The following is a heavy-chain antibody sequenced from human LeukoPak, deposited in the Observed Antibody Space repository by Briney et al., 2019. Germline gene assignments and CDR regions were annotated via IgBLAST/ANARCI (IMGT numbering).Heavy chain of an antibody. D-gene: IGHD2-2*01. Sequence: GGSLRLSCSASGFTFSTYTMHWVRQAPGKGLEYVSSISGDGGNTYYASSVKGRFTISRDNSENTVYLQMGSLRAEDMAVYYCARDTLYCSRSSCPVGYMDVWGKGTTVTVSS. CDR1: GFTFSTYT. V-gene: IGHV3-64*01. J-gene: IGHJ6*03. CDR2: ISGDGGNT. CDR3: ARDTLYCSRSSCPVGYMDV.